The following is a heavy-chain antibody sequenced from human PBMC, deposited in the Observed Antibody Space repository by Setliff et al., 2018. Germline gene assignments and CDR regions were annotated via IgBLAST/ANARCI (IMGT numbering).Heavy chain of an antibody. D-gene: IGHD3-3*01. Sequence: SETLSLTCTVSGGSISSSSYYWGWIRQPPGKGLEWIGSIYYSGSTYYNPSLKSRVTISVDTSKNQFSLKLSSVTAADTAVYYCAGHLDDFWSGYYDYWGQGTLVTVSS. CDR3: AGHLDDFWSGYYDY. CDR2: IYYSGST. J-gene: IGHJ4*02. V-gene: IGHV4-39*01. CDR1: GGSISSSSYY.